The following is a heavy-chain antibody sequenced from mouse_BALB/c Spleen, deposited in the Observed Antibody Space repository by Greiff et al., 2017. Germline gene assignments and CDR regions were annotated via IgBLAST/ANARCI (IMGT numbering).Heavy chain of an antibody. V-gene: IGHV14-3*02. J-gene: IGHJ4*01. D-gene: IGHD1-1*01. CDR3: ALYYYGSSYGAMDY. CDR1: GFNIKDTY. CDR2: IDPANGNT. Sequence: EVKLLESGAELVKPGASVKLSCTASGFNIKDTYMHWVKQRPEQVLEWIGRIDPANGNTKYDPKFQGKATITADTSSNTAYLQLSSLTSEDTAVYYCALYYYGSSYGAMDYWGQGTSVTVSS.